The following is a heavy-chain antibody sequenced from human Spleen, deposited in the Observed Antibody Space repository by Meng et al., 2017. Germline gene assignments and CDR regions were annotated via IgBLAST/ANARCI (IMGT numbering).Heavy chain of an antibody. Sequence: EVQLVESGGGLIQPGGSLRLSCAASGFSVSSNYMSWVRQATGKGPEGVSVIYSGGTIQYADSVKGRFTISRDHSKNTLYLQMNSLRAEDTAVYYCARALTTDQFSSGWNWGQGTLVTVSS. CDR2: IYSGGTI. V-gene: IGHV3-53*01. J-gene: IGHJ4*02. CDR1: GFSVSSNY. CDR3: ARALTTDQFSSGWN. D-gene: IGHD6-19*01.